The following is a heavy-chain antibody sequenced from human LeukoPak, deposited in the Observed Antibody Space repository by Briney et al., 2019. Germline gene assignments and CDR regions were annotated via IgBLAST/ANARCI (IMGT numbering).Heavy chain of an antibody. Sequence: SETLSLTCTVSGGSISSSNYYWGWIRQPPGKGLEWIGSIYYSGSTYYNPSLKSRVTISVDTSKNQFSLKLSSVTAADTAVYYCARPYYDFTFAFDPWGQGTLVTVSS. J-gene: IGHJ5*02. CDR1: GGSISSSNYY. CDR2: IYYSGST. V-gene: IGHV4-39*01. CDR3: ARPYYDFTFAFDP. D-gene: IGHD3-3*01.